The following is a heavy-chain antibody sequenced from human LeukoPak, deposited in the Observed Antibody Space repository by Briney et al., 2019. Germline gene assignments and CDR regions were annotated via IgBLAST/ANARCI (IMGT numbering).Heavy chain of an antibody. D-gene: IGHD2-21*02. J-gene: IGHJ5*01. CDR3: VGDGENCFDY. CDR1: GVNITRCG. CDR2: IWFDGSKT. V-gene: IGHV3-33*03. Sequence: GGSLRLSCGVSGVNITRCGLHWVRQTPDTRLQWVAVIWFDGSKTFYDDSVKGRVTISRDNSNNTLFLQMDSLRVEDSAIYYCVGDGENCFDYWGHGTLVAVSP.